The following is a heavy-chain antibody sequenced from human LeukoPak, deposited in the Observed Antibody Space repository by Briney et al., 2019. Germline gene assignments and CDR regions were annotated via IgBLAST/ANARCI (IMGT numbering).Heavy chain of an antibody. V-gene: IGHV4-30-4*01. CDR1: CASITRGDYV. D-gene: IGHD3-22*01. J-gene: IGHJ4*02. Sequence: SETLSLTCTVSCASITRGDYVWSWIRQPPGKGLERIGYIYCSGSTYYNPSLKSLVTISVDTSKTQFSLKLSSVTAADTAVYYCARLPIVVVKALDYWGQGTLVTVSS. CDR2: IYCSGST. CDR3: ARLPIVVVKALDY.